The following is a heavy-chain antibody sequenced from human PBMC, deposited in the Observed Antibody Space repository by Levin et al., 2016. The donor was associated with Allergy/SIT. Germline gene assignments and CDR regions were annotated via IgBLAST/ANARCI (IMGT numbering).Heavy chain of an antibody. CDR1: GFTFSSYA. Sequence: GESLKISCAASGFTFSSYAMSWVRQAPGKGLEWVSAISGSGGSTYYADSVKGRFTISRDNSKNTLYLQMSSLRAEDTAVYYCTMIVVVITTGAFDIWGQGTMVTVSS. V-gene: IGHV3-23*01. D-gene: IGHD3-22*01. CDR2: ISGSGGST. CDR3: TMIVVVITTGAFDI. J-gene: IGHJ3*02.